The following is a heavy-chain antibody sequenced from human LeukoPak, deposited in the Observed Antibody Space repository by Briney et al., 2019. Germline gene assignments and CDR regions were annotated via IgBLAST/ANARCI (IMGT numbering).Heavy chain of an antibody. CDR2: TNAGNGNT. CDR1: GYTFTSYA. V-gene: IGHV1-3*01. J-gene: IGHJ4*02. D-gene: IGHD6-13*01. CDR3: ARGYSSSWYTY. Sequence: GASVKVSCKASGYTFTSYAMHWVRQAPGQRLEWMGWTNAGNGNTKYSQKFQGRVTITRDTSASTAYMELSSLRSEDTAVYYCARGYSSSWYTYWGQGTLVTVSS.